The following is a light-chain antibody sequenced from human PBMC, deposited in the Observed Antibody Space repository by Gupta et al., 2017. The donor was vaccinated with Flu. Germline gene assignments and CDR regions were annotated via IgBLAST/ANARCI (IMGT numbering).Light chain of an antibody. CDR3: QQSFSSLRT. J-gene: IGKJ1*01. Sequence: DIQMTQSPSSLSASVGDRVTITCRASQSISSYLNWYQQKPGKAPNLLIYAASSLQSGVPSRFSGSGSGTDFTLTINSLQPEDFATYYCQQSFSSLRTFGQGTXVEIK. V-gene: IGKV1-39*01. CDR1: QSISSY. CDR2: AAS.